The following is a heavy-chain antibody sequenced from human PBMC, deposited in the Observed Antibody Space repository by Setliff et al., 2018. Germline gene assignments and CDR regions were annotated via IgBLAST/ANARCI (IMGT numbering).Heavy chain of an antibody. Sequence: ASVKVSCKVSGHTLTHLSIHWVRQAPGEGLEWIGGFDPEEGERIHAPRLQGRVTMTEDTSSDTAYMELSSLRPEDTAVYYCARGGSPDCSTAGCRYGDYVYWGQGTQVTVSS. CDR1: GHTLTHLS. CDR2: FDPEEGER. CDR3: ARGGSPDCSTAGCRYGDYVY. J-gene: IGHJ4*02. V-gene: IGHV1-24*01. D-gene: IGHD2-2*01.